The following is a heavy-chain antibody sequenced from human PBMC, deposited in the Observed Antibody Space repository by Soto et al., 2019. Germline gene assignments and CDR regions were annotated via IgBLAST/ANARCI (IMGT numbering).Heavy chain of an antibody. CDR3: ARVWGGAFDI. Sequence: PSETLSLTCTVSGGSISSGGYYWNLIRQHPGKGLEWIGYIYYSGSTSYNPSLKSRVTISVDTTKNQFSLKLSSVTAADTAVYYCARVWGGAFDIWGQGTMVTVSS. J-gene: IGHJ3*02. D-gene: IGHD3-10*01. V-gene: IGHV4-31*03. CDR1: GGSISSGGYY. CDR2: IYYSGST.